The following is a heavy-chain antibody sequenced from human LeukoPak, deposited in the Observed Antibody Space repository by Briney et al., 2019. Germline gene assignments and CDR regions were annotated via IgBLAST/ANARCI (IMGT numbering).Heavy chain of an antibody. CDR3: AREDYYDSSGYYALFDY. J-gene: IGHJ4*02. Sequence: GGSLRLSCAASGFTFSSYSMNWVRQAPGKGLEWVSSISSSSSYIYYADSVKGRFTISRDNAKNLLYLQMNSLRAEDTAVYYCAREDYYDSSGYYALFDYWGQGTLVTVSS. CDR2: ISSSSSYI. D-gene: IGHD3-22*01. V-gene: IGHV3-21*01. CDR1: GFTFSSYS.